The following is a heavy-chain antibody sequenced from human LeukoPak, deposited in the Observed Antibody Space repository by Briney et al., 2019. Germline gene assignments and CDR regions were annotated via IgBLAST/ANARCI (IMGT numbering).Heavy chain of an antibody. D-gene: IGHD3-16*02. J-gene: IGHJ4*02. CDR1: GFTFSNFE. CDR3: ARGSTFGGVISDF. CDR2: ITRSSRII. Sequence: SGGSLRLSCAASGFTFSNFEMNWVRQTPGKGLEWLSFITRSSRIIYYADSVKGRFTISRDNANNSLHLQMNSLRVEDTGIYFCARGSTFGGVISDFWGQGALVTVSS. V-gene: IGHV3-48*01.